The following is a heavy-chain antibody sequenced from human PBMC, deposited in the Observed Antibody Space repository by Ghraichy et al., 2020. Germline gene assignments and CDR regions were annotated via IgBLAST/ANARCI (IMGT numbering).Heavy chain of an antibody. Sequence: SETLSLTCTVSGGSINTYYWSWIRQPPGKGLEWIGYIYYSGSTNYNPSLESRVTISVDTSKNQFSLKLSSVTAADTAMYSCARGGSGPVWLGFRYWGQGTLVTVSS. CDR2: IYYSGST. V-gene: IGHV4-59*01. CDR3: ARGGSGPVWLGFRY. CDR1: GGSINTYY. D-gene: IGHD6-19*01. J-gene: IGHJ4*02.